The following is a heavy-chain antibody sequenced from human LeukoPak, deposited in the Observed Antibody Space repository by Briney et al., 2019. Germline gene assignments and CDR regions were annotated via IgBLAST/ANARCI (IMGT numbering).Heavy chain of an antibody. CDR3: ARALWSITMVRGVIHFDY. D-gene: IGHD3-10*01. V-gene: IGHV3-20*04. CDR2: INWNGGST. J-gene: IGHJ4*02. CDR1: GFTFYYYA. Sequence: PSGGSLRLSCAASGFTFYYYAMSWVRQAPGKGLEWVSGINWNGGSTGYADSVKGRFTISRDNAKNSLYLQMNSLRAEDTALYYCARALWSITMVRGVIHFDYWGQGTLVTVSS.